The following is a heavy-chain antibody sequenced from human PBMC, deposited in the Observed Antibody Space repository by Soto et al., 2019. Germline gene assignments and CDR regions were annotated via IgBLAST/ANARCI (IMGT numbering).Heavy chain of an antibody. J-gene: IGHJ4*02. V-gene: IGHV3-23*01. D-gene: IGHD3-10*01. Sequence: GGSLRLSCAASGFTFTSNAMSWVRQAPGRGLEWVSVITNTGGETLYADSVKGRFTISRDNSKNTLYLQMSSLRAEDTAIYYCARAAGESYTGSRVFDSRGQGTRVTVSS. CDR2: ITNTGGET. CDR3: ARAAGESYTGSRVFDS. CDR1: GFTFTSNA.